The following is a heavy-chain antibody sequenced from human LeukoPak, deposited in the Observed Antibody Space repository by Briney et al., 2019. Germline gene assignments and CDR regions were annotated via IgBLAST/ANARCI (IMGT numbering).Heavy chain of an antibody. CDR1: GLTFKNFA. CDR2: SSGDEDSI. CDR3: TIDLMTGFSSGWHFAY. D-gene: IGHD6-19*01. J-gene: IGHJ4*02. V-gene: IGHV3-23*01. Sequence: QPGGSLRLSCAASGLTFKNFAMSWVRQAPGKGLEWLAVSSGDEDSIHYADSVRGHFVISTDNSENTSYLHMNSLRAEDTAVYYCTIDLMTGFSSGWHFAYWGQGTLVTVSS.